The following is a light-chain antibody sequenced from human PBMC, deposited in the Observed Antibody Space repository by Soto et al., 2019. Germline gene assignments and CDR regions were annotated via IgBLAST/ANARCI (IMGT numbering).Light chain of an antibody. Sequence: QSVLTQPASVSPSPGQSITISCTGGKNDIGSSGYVSWYQQHPGKAPKLIIYEVSNRPSGVSNRFSGSKSGNTASLTISGLQAEDEADYYCSSYTSSSTLDVFGTGTKGTVL. J-gene: IGLJ1*01. CDR1: KNDIGSSGY. CDR2: EVS. V-gene: IGLV2-14*01. CDR3: SSYTSSSTLDV.